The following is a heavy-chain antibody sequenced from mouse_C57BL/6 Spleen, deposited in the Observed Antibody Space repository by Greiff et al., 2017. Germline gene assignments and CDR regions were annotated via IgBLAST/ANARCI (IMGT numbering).Heavy chain of an antibody. CDR1: GYTFTSYW. V-gene: IGHV1-69*01. CDR3: ARGRYRDYFDY. Sequence: QVQLQQPGAELVMPGASVKLSCKASGYTFTSYWMHWVKQRPGQGLEWIGEIDPSDSYTNYNQQFKGKATLTVDKSSSTAYMQLSSLTSEDSAVYYCARGRYRDYFDYWGQGTTLTVSS. CDR2: IDPSDSYT. J-gene: IGHJ2*01. D-gene: IGHD2-12*01.